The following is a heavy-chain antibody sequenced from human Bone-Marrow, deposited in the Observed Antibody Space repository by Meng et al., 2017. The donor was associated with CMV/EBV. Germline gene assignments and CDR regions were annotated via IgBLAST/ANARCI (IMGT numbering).Heavy chain of an antibody. D-gene: IGHD3-10*01. CDR2: FDPEDGET. Sequence: ASVKVSCKVSGYTLTELSMHWVRQAPGKGLEWMGGFDPEDGETIYAQKFQGRVTMPEDTSTDTADLELSSLRSGDTAVYYCAISPITVGRGVFLNFWGQGTRVTVSS. CDR3: AISPITVGRGVFLNF. J-gene: IGHJ4*02. V-gene: IGHV1-24*01. CDR1: GYTLTELS.